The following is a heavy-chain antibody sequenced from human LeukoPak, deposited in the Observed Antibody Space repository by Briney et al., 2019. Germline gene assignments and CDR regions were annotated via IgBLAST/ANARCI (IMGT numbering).Heavy chain of an antibody. D-gene: IGHD5-24*01. CDR2: IYPSDSDT. CDR3: ARRKNGYNSPDY. J-gene: IGHJ4*02. V-gene: IGHV5-51*01. CDR1: GYTFSTYW. Sequence: GESLKISCKASGYTFSTYWIAWVRQMPGKGLEYMGIIYPSDSDTRYTPSFQGQATISVDKSISTTYLQWSSLKASDTAMYYCARRKNGYNSPDYWGQGTLVTVSS.